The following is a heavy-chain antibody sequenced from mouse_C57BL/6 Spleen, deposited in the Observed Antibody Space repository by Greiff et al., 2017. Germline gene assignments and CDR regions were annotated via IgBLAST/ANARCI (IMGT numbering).Heavy chain of an antibody. CDR1: GYSFTSYY. J-gene: IGHJ4*01. Sequence: QVQLQQSGPELVKPGASVKISCKASGYSFTSYYIHWVKQRPGQGLEWIGWIYPGSGNTKYNEKFKGKATLTADTSSSTAYMQLSSLTYEDSAVYYCAREGYDHYAMDYWGQGTSVTVSS. V-gene: IGHV1-66*01. CDR3: AREGYDHYAMDY. CDR2: IYPGSGNT. D-gene: IGHD2-2*01.